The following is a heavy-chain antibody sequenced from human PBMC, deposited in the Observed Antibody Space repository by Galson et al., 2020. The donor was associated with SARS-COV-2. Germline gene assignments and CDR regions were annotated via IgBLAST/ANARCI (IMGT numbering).Heavy chain of an antibody. V-gene: IGHV3-23*01. CDR1: GFTFSSYA. D-gene: IGHD4-17*01. J-gene: IGHJ6*02. Sequence: TGGSLRLSCAASGFTFSSYAMSWVRQAPGKGLEWVSAISGSGGSTYYADSVKGRFTISRDNSKNTLYLQMNSLRAEDTAVYYCAKDPWTTVVTGGMDVWGQGTTVTVSS. CDR2: ISGSGGST. CDR3: AKDPWTTVVTGGMDV.